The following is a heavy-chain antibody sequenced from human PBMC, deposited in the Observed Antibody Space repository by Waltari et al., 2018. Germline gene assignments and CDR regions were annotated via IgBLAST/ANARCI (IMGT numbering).Heavy chain of an antibody. CDR1: GFTFSSYA. V-gene: IGHV3-30-3*01. CDR3: AREDSVDFWSGYPEPYNWFDP. CDR2: ISYDGSNK. D-gene: IGHD3-3*01. J-gene: IGHJ5*02. Sequence: QVQLVESGGGVVQPGRSLRLSCAASGFTFSSYAMHWVRQAPGKGLEWVAVISYDGSNKYNADSGKGRCTISRDNSKNTLYLQMNSLRAEETAVYYCAREDSVDFWSGYPEPYNWFDPWGQGTLVTVSS.